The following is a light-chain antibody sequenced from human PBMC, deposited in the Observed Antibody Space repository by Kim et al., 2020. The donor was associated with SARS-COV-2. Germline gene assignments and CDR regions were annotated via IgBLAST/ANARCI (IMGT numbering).Light chain of an antibody. J-gene: IGKJ5*01. CDR2: DAS. CDR3: QQRSNWPPIT. V-gene: IGKV3-11*01. CDR1: QSVSSY. Sequence: SPGERATPSCRASQSVSSYLAWYQQKPGQAPRLLIYDASNRATGIPARFSGRWSGTDFTLTISSLEPEDFAVYYCQQRSNWPPITFGQGTRLEIK.